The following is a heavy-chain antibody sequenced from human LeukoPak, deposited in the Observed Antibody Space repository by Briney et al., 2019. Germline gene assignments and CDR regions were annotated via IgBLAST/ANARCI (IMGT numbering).Heavy chain of an antibody. CDR2: IYYSGST. CDR3: ARDRGHVEGVLRLGELSLYRKFDY. D-gene: IGHD3-16*02. CDR1: GGSISSSSYY. V-gene: IGHV4-39*02. J-gene: IGHJ4*02. Sequence: SETLSLTCTVSGGSISSSSYYWGWIRQPPGKGLEWIGSIYYSGSTYYNPSLKSRVTISVDTSKNQFSLKLSSVTAADTAVYYCARDRGHVEGVLRLGELSLYRKFDYWGQGTLVTVSS.